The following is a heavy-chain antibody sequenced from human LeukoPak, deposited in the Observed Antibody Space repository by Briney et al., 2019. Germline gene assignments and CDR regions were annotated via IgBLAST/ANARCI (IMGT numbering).Heavy chain of an antibody. J-gene: IGHJ4*02. CDR2: IYYSGST. V-gene: IGHV4-39*07. D-gene: IGHD5-18*01. Sequence: SETLSLTCTVSGGSISSSSYYWGWIRQPPGKGLEWIGSIYYSGSTYYNPSLKSRVTISVDTSKNQFSLKLSSVTAADTAVYYCARGRRPRGYSYGYIDYWGQGTLVTVSS. CDR1: GGSISSSSYY. CDR3: ARGRRPRGYSYGYIDY.